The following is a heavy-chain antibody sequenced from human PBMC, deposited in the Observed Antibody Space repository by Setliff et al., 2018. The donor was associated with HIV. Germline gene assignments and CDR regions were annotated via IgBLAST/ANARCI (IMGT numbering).Heavy chain of an antibody. V-gene: IGHV1-8*01. Sequence: ASVKVSCKPFGYSFTAYQINWVRQATGQALEWMAWMNPSTGEVGYAQKFQGRLAMTRDSSANIAYMELRGLRSEDTAIYYCARPSHVYGDNGPLGYWGQGTLVTVSS. D-gene: IGHD2-21*01. CDR2: MNPSTGEV. CDR3: ARPSHVYGDNGPLGY. CDR1: GYSFTAYQ. J-gene: IGHJ4*02.